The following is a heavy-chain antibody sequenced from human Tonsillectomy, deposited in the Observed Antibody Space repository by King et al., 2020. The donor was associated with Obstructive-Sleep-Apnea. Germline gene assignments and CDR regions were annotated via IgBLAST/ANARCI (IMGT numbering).Heavy chain of an antibody. CDR3: ARVTYRSGWADF. V-gene: IGHV4-59*01. J-gene: IGHJ4*02. CDR1: GGSISSYY. Sequence: VQLQESGPGLVKPSETLSLTCTVSGGSISSYYWSWIRQPPGKGLEWIGYIYYSGSTNYNPSLKSRVTISVDTSKNQFSLKLSSVTAADTAVYYCARVTYRSGWADFWGQGALVTVSS. D-gene: IGHD6-19*01. CDR2: IYYSGST.